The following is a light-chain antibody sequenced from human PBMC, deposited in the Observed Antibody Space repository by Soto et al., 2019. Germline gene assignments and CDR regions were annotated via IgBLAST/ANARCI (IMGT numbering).Light chain of an antibody. Sequence: QSVLTQPPSASGTPGQGVTIACSGRSSNIGSTTVKWYQQLPGTAPKLLIYNNNQRPSGVPDRFSGSKSGTSASLAISGLQSEDEADYYCAAWDDSLNGVVFGGGTKLTVL. CDR1: SSNIGSTT. CDR3: AAWDDSLNGVV. CDR2: NNN. J-gene: IGLJ3*02. V-gene: IGLV1-44*01.